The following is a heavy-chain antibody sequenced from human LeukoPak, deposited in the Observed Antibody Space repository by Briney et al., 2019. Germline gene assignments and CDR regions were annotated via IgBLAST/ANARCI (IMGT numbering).Heavy chain of an antibody. CDR3: ARAQTYYDILTGYYSYYFDY. V-gene: IGHV4-61*08. Sequence: SETLSLTCTVSGSSISSGVYYWGWIRQPPGKGLEWIGYIYYSGSTNYNPSLKSRVTISVDTSKNQFSLKLSSVTAADTAVYYCARAQTYYDILTGYYSYYFDYWGQGTLVTVSS. CDR1: GSSISSGVYY. J-gene: IGHJ4*02. D-gene: IGHD3-9*01. CDR2: IYYSGST.